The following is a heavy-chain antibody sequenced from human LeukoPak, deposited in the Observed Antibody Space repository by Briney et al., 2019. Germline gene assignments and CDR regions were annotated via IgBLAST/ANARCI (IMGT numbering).Heavy chain of an antibody. J-gene: IGHJ4*02. CDR3: AKNTKPTLVTPDF. Sequence: GGSLRLSCAASGFTFSSYAMTWVRQAPGKGLEWVSVIYSDGTTYNADSVKGRFTISRDNSKNTLYLQMNSLRAEDSAVYYCAKNTKPTLVTPDFWGQGTLVTVSS. V-gene: IGHV3-66*02. D-gene: IGHD4-23*01. CDR2: IYSDGTT. CDR1: GFTFSSYA.